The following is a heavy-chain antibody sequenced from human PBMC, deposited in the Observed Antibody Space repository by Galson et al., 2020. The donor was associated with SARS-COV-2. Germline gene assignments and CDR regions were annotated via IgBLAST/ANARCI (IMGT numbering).Heavy chain of an antibody. CDR3: AKDEAHSNYGMDV. Sequence: GESLKISCAASGFIFSFYGMHWVRQAPGKGLEWVAVIWFDGNNKYYIDSVKGRFTISRDNSKNTLYLQMNSLRADDTAVYYCAKDEAHSNYGMDVWGQGTTVTVS. CDR1: GFIFSFYG. CDR2: IWFDGNNK. J-gene: IGHJ6*02. D-gene: IGHD3-22*01. V-gene: IGHV3-33*06.